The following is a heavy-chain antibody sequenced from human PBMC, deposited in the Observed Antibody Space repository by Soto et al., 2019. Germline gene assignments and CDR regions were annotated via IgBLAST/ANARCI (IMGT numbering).Heavy chain of an antibody. D-gene: IGHD3-3*01. Sequence: PGGSLRLSCAASGFTFVDYTMHWVRQAPGKGLEWVSLISWDGGSTYYADSVKGRFTISRDNAKNSLYLQMNSLRDEDTAVYYCARSPIINYDFWSGYYGMDVWGQGTTVTVSS. CDR1: GFTFVDYT. J-gene: IGHJ6*02. CDR2: ISWDGGST. V-gene: IGHV3-43*01. CDR3: ARSPIINYDFWSGYYGMDV.